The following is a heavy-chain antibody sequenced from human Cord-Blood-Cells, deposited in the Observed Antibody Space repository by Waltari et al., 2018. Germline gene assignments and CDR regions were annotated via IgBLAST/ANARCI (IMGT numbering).Heavy chain of an antibody. V-gene: IGHV1-3*01. D-gene: IGHD5-12*01. CDR1: GYTFTSYA. CDR3: AKDRDGYNYFDY. CDR2: INAGNGNT. J-gene: IGHJ4*02. Sequence: VQLVQSGAEVKKPGASVKVSCKASGYTFTSYAMHWVRQAPGQRLEWMGGINAGNGNTKYSQKFQGRVTITRDTSASTAYMELSSLRSEDTAVYYCAKDRDGYNYFDYWGQGTLVTVSS.